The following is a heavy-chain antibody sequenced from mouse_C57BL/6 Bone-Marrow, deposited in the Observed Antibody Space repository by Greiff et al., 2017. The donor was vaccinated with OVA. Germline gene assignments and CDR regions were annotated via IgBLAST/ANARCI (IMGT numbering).Heavy chain of an antibody. CDR1: GYTFTSYG. D-gene: IGHD3-1*01. CDR2: IYPRSGNT. V-gene: IGHV1-81*01. J-gene: IGHJ3*01. CDR3: ARGYLFAY. Sequence: VKLMESGAELARPGASVKLSCKASGYTFTSYGISWVKQRTGQGLEWNGEIYPRSGNTYYNEKFKGKATLTADKSSSTAYMELRSLTSEDSAVYFCARGYLFAYWGQGTLVTVSA.